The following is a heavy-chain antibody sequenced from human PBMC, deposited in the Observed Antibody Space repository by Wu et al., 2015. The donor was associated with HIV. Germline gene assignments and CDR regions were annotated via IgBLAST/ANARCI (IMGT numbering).Heavy chain of an antibody. J-gene: IGHJ3*02. CDR2: LNPSANKI. CDR1: GFTFNNKY. Sequence: QVPLMQSGAELKKPGASVKVSCKASGFTFNNKYIHWVRRAPGQGLEWMGVLNPSANKISYAQSFQGRVTMTSDKSTTAVYMELDGLRSDDTAVYYCATRIGGTMEAFNMWGQGTLVTVSS. CDR3: ATRIGGTMEAFNM. V-gene: IGHV1-46*02. D-gene: IGHD2/OR15-2a*01.